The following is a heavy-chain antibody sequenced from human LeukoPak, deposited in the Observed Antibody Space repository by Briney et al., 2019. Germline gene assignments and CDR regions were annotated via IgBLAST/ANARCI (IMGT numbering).Heavy chain of an antibody. Sequence: PGTSLGLSCAASGFTFSRYSMNWVRQAPGKGLQWVSAISADGGSTYYADSVKGRFAISRDNSKNTLHLQMHTLGAEDTAVYYCAQGVTSTSIQPVFWGRGTLVTVSS. CDR3: AQGVTSTSIQPVF. CDR1: GFTFSRYS. V-gene: IGHV3-23*01. CDR2: ISADGGST. D-gene: IGHD5-18*01. J-gene: IGHJ2*01.